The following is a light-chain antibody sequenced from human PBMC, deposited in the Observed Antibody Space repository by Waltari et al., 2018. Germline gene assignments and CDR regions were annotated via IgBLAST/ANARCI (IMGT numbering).Light chain of an antibody. CDR1: SSNIGSNY. CDR2: RNN. Sequence: QSVLTQPPSASGTPGQRVTISCSGSSSNIGSNYVYWYQQLPGTAPKLLIYRNNQRPSGGQDRFSGSKSGTSASLAISGLRSEDEADYYCAAWDDSLCWVFGGGTKLTVL. CDR3: AAWDDSLCWV. J-gene: IGLJ3*02. V-gene: IGLV1-47*01.